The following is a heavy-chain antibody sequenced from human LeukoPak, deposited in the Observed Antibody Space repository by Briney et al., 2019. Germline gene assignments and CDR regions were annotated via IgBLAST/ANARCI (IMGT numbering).Heavy chain of an antibody. V-gene: IGHV1-46*01. CDR3: AGGDGEYYYDRSGYYYDY. J-gene: IGHJ4*02. CDR1: GNNITKYY. D-gene: IGHD3-22*01. CDR2: INPSAGDT. Sequence: ASVKVSCKASGNNITKYYVHWIRQAPGQGLEWMGLINPSAGDTTAYAQKFQGRVTMTRDTSISTAYMELSSLRSDDTAMYYCAGGDGEYYYDRSGYYYDYWGQGTLVTVSS.